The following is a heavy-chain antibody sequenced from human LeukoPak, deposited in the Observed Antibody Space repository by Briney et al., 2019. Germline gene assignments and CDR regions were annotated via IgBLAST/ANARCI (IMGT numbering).Heavy chain of an antibody. D-gene: IGHD2-2*01. Sequence: GGSLRLSCAASGFTFSSYAMSWVRQAPGKGLEWVSAISGSGGSTYYADSVKGRFTISRDNSKNTLYLQMNSLRAEDTAVYYCAKYGHCSSTSCLSVYYYYGRDVWGQGTTVTVSS. V-gene: IGHV3-23*01. CDR1: GFTFSSYA. CDR2: ISGSGGST. CDR3: AKYGHCSSTSCLSVYYYYGRDV. J-gene: IGHJ6*02.